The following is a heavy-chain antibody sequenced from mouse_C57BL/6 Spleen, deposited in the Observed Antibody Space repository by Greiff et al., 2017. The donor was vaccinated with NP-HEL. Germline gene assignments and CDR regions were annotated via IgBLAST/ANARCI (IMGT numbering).Heavy chain of an antibody. CDR1: GYSFTGYY. Sequence: VQLQQSGPELVKPGASVKISCKASGYSFTGYYMNWVKQSPEKSLEWIGEINPSTGGTTYNQKFKAKATLTVDKSSSTAYMQLKSLTSEDSAVYYCARSGYGYDHAMDYWGQGTSVTVSS. J-gene: IGHJ4*01. V-gene: IGHV1-42*01. CDR3: ARSGYGYDHAMDY. CDR2: INPSTGGT. D-gene: IGHD2-2*01.